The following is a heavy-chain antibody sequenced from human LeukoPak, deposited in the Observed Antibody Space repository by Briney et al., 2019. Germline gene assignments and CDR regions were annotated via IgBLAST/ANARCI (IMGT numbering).Heavy chain of an antibody. CDR2: ITRSSNFI. Sequence: GGSLRLSCAASGFTFTSYSMNWVRQAPGKGLEWASSITRSSNFIYYADSVKGRFTISRDNAKKSLYLQMNSLRAEDTAVYYCARLKYDRSGYYSILDNWGQGTLVTVSS. V-gene: IGHV3-21*01. CDR1: GFTFTSYS. D-gene: IGHD3-22*01. CDR3: ARLKYDRSGYYSILDN. J-gene: IGHJ4*02.